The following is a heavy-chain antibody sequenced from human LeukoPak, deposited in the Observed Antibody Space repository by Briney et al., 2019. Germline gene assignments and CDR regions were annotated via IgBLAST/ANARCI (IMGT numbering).Heavy chain of an antibody. D-gene: IGHD1-26*01. CDR2: FDPEDGET. Sequence: ASVTVSCTVSGYTLTELSMHWVRQAPGKGLEWMGGFDPEDGETIYAQKFQGRVTMTEGTSTDTAYMELSSLRSEDTAVYYCATVSIVGATGYGMDVWGQGTTVTVSS. CDR1: GYTLTELS. V-gene: IGHV1-24*01. CDR3: ATVSIVGATGYGMDV. J-gene: IGHJ6*02.